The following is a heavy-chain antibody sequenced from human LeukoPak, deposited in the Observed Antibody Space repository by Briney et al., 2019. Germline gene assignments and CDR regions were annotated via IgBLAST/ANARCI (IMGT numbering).Heavy chain of an antibody. CDR2: IYYRGNT. CDR3: ARDRGYYTFDY. Sequence: SETLSLTCTVSIYSTSSGYHWGWVRQSPGKGLEWIGCIYYRGNTYYNPSLKSRVTISLDTSKNQFSLKLTSVTAAETAIYYCARDRGYYTFDYWGQGTLVTV. CDR1: IYSTSSGYH. V-gene: IGHV4-38-2*02. J-gene: IGHJ4*02. D-gene: IGHD3-3*01.